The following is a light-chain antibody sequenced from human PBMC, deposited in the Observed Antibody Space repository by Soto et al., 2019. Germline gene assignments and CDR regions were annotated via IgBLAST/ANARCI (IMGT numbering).Light chain of an antibody. J-gene: IGLJ1*01. CDR3: SSYRASSTTHYV. V-gene: IGLV2-14*03. CDR2: DVT. CDR1: GSDIGGYNY. Sequence: QSALTQPASLSGSPGQSITISCTGTGSDIGGYNYVSWYQQHPGKAPKLIIHDVTNRHSGVSDRFFGSKSGNTASLTISGLQAEDEADYYCSSYRASSTTHYVFGTGTKLTVL.